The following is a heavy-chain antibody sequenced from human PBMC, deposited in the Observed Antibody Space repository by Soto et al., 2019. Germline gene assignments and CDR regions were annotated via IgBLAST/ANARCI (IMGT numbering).Heavy chain of an antibody. V-gene: IGHV1-3*01. CDR3: ASSLYCSSTSCYYYMDV. D-gene: IGHD2-2*01. Sequence: ASVKVSCKASGYTFTSYAMHWVRQAPGQRLEWMGWINAGNGNTKYSQKFQGRVTITRDTSASTAYMELSSLRSEDTAVYYCASSLYCSSTSCYYYMDVWGKGTTVTVSS. J-gene: IGHJ6*03. CDR1: GYTFTSYA. CDR2: INAGNGNT.